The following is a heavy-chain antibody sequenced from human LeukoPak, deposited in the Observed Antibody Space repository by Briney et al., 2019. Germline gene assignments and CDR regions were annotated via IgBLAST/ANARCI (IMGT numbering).Heavy chain of an antibody. V-gene: IGHV3-23*01. J-gene: IGHJ4*02. Sequence: GGTLRLSCAASGFAFSSYGMSWVRQAPGKGLEWVSGIRAGGDNTYYADSVKGRFTISRDNSKNTLYLQMNSLRAEDTAVYYCAKGMVRGVILKGFDYWGQGTLVTVSS. CDR1: GFAFSSYG. CDR3: AKGMVRGVILKGFDY. CDR2: IRAGGDNT. D-gene: IGHD3-10*01.